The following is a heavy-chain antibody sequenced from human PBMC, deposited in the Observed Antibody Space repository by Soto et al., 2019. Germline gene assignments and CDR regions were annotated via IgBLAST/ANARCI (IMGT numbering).Heavy chain of an antibody. J-gene: IGHJ2*01. D-gene: IGHD3-22*01. Sequence: QVQLQESGPGLVKPSGTLSLTCAVSGGSISSSNWWTWVRQPPGKGLEWIGEIYHRGSTNYNPSLKSRVTISVDKSKSQCSMKLSSVTGADTAMYYCASRGSGSSTWFDLWGRGTLVTVSS. CDR1: GGSISSSNW. CDR2: IYHRGST. V-gene: IGHV4-4*02. CDR3: ASRGSGSSTWFDL.